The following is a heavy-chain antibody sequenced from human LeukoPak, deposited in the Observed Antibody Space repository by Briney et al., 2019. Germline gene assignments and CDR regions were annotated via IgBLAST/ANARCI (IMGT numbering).Heavy chain of an antibody. V-gene: IGHV1-46*01. J-gene: IGHJ4*02. CDR3: ARTRIAAADPFDY. CDR1: GYTFTSYY. D-gene: IGHD6-13*01. Sequence: GASVKVSCKASGYTFTSYYMHWVRQAPGQGLEWMGIINPSGGSTSYAQKFQGRVTMTRDMSTSTVYMELSSLRSKDTAVYYCARTRIAAADPFDYWGQGTLVTVSS. CDR2: INPSGGST.